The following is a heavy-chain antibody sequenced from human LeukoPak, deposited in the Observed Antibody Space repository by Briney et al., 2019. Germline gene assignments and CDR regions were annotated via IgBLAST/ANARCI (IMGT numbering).Heavy chain of an antibody. J-gene: IGHJ4*02. CDR3: ASYGDYFDF. V-gene: IGHV4-30-4*01. Sequence: SQTLSLTCTVSGGSISSGDYYWSWLRQPPGTGLEWIGYIYYSGSTYYNPSLNSRVTISVDTSKNQSSLKRSSVTAADTAVYYCASYGDYFDFWGQGTLVSVSS. CDR2: IYYSGST. CDR1: GGSISSGDYY. D-gene: IGHD4-17*01.